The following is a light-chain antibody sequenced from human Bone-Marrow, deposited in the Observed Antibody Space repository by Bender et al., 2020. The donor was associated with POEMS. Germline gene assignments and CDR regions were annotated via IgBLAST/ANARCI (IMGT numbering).Light chain of an antibody. V-gene: IGLV2-8*01. CDR2: EVS. J-gene: IGLJ3*02. CDR3: CSYASGTTSWV. Sequence: QSALTQPPSASGSPGQSVTISCTGTSRDVGTYDYVSWYQQHPGKAPKLMIYEVSERPSGVPHRFSGSKSGNTASLTISGLQAEDEADYYCCSYASGTTSWVFGGGTKLTVL. CDR1: SRDVGTYDY.